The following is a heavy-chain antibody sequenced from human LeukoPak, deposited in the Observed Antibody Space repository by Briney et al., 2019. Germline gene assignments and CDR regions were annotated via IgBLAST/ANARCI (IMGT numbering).Heavy chain of an antibody. Sequence: ASVKVSCKASGYTFTSYDTNWVRQATGQGLEWMGWMNPNSGNTGYAQKFQGRVTMTRNTSISTAYMELSSLRSEDTAVYYCARGGCDSSSWAFDYWGQGTLVTVSS. D-gene: IGHD6-13*01. CDR2: MNPNSGNT. CDR1: GYTFTSYD. CDR3: ARGGCDSSSWAFDY. V-gene: IGHV1-8*01. J-gene: IGHJ4*02.